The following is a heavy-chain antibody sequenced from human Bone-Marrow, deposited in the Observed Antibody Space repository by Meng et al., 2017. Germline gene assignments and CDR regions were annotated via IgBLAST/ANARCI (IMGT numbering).Heavy chain of an antibody. D-gene: IGHD2-15*01. CDR2: IYHSGST. CDR1: GGPISSSNW. J-gene: IGHJ4*02. CDR3: ARDVNCSGGSCYYFDY. Sequence: AETLSLTCAVSGGPISSSNWWSWVRQPPGKGLELIGEIYHSGSTNYNTSPKSRVTISVDKSKNQFSLNLSSVTAADTAVYYFARDVNCSGGSCYYFDYWGQGTLVTVSS. V-gene: IGHV4-4*02.